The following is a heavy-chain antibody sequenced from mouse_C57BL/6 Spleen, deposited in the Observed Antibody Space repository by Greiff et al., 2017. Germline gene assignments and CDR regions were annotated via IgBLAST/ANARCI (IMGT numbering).Heavy chain of an antibody. Sequence: QVQLKESGPELVKPGASVKISCKASGYAFSSSWMNWVKQRPGKGLEWIGRIYPGDGDTNYNGKFKGKATLTADKSSSTAYMQLSSLTSEDSAVYFCARSITGLFDYWGQGTTLTVSS. V-gene: IGHV1-82*01. CDR2: IYPGDGDT. CDR3: ARSITGLFDY. J-gene: IGHJ2*01. CDR1: GYAFSSSW. D-gene: IGHD4-1*01.